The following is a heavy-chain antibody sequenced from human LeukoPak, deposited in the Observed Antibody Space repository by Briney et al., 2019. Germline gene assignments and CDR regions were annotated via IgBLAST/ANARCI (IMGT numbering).Heavy chain of an antibody. V-gene: IGHV3-30*02. CDR1: GFTFSSYG. Sequence: GGSLRLSCAASGFTFSSYGMHWVRQAPGKGLEWVAFIRYDGSNKYYADSVKGRFTISRDNSKNTLYLQMNSLRAEDTAVYYCAAYCSGGSCYSAEYYHYGMDVWGQGTTVTVSS. J-gene: IGHJ6*02. CDR2: IRYDGSNK. D-gene: IGHD2-15*01. CDR3: AAYCSGGSCYSAEYYHYGMDV.